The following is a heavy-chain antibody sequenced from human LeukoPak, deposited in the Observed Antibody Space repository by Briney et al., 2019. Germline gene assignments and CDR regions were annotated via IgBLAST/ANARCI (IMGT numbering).Heavy chain of an antibody. CDR2: ISGSGGST. D-gene: IGHD6-13*01. CDR1: RFTFSSYG. Sequence: GGTLRLSCAASRFTFSSYGMSWVRQAPGKGLEWVSLISGSGGSTYYADSVKGRFTISRDNSKNTLYLQMNSLRAEDTAVYYCAKDLSGVAAAGALVDYWGQGTLVTVSS. CDR3: AKDLSGVAAAGALVDY. V-gene: IGHV3-23*01. J-gene: IGHJ4*02.